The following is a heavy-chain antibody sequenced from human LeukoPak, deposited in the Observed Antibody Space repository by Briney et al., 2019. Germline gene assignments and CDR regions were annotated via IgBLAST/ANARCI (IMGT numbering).Heavy chain of an antibody. CDR3: ARAPPSSHPMVPFDY. CDR2: MNPNSGNA. Sequence: ASVKVSCKASGYTFTSYDINWVRQATGQGLEWMGWMNPNSGNAGYAQKFQGRVTITRNTSISTAYMELSSLRSEDTAVYYCARAPPSSHPMVPFDYWGQGTLVTVSS. D-gene: IGHD3-10*01. J-gene: IGHJ4*02. CDR1: GYTFTSYD. V-gene: IGHV1-8*03.